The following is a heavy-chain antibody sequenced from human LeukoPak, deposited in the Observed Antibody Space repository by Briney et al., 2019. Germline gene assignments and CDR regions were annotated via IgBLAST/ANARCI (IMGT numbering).Heavy chain of an antibody. V-gene: IGHV3-74*01. CDR1: GFTFSSYW. J-gene: IGHJ3*02. CDR2: INNDGSTT. Sequence: PGGSLRLSCAVSGFTFSSYWMHWVRQAPGKGLVWVSRINNDGSTTSYADSVKGRFTISRDNAKNTLYLQMNSLGVEDTAVYYCARDCSGGSCYGAFDIWGQGTMVTVSS. D-gene: IGHD2-15*01. CDR3: ARDCSGGSCYGAFDI.